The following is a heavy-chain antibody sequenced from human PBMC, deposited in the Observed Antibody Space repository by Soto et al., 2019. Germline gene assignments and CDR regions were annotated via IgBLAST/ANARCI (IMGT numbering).Heavy chain of an antibody. D-gene: IGHD6-6*01. J-gene: IGHJ4*02. CDR1: GGSISSYY. CDR3: ACGGYSSSSMAVDY. CDR2: IYYSGST. Sequence: SSETLSLTCTVSGGSISSYYWSWIRQPPGKGLEWIGYIYYSGSTNYNPSLKSRVTISVDRSKNQFSLKLSSVTAADTAVYYCACGGYSSSSMAVDYWGQGTLVTVSS. V-gene: IGHV4-59*12.